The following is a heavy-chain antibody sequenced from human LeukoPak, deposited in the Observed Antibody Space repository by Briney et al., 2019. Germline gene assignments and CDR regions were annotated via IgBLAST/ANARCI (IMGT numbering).Heavy chain of an antibody. D-gene: IGHD3-9*01. Sequence: DSVKVSCKASGYTFTSHGITWVRQAPGQGLEWLGWISPYSGDTNYVQKLQGRVTLTTDTSTSTAYMELRSLRSDDTALYYCARGGPDYDILTGHYFGMDVWGQGTTVSVSS. CDR2: ISPYSGDT. CDR1: GYTFTSHG. CDR3: ARGGPDYDILTGHYFGMDV. J-gene: IGHJ6*02. V-gene: IGHV1-18*01.